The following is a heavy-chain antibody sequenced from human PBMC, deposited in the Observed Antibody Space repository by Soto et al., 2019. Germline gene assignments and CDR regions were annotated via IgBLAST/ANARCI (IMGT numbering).Heavy chain of an antibody. V-gene: IGHV4-4*02. D-gene: IGHD6-13*01. J-gene: IGHJ3*02. CDR2: IYHSGST. CDR1: GGSISSSNW. CDR3: ARPIAAAGGSPRVGALDI. Sequence: PSETLSLTCAVSGGSISSSNWWSWVRQPPGKGLEWIGEIYHSGSTNYNPSLKSRVTISVDKSKNQFSLKLSSVTAADTAVYYCARPIAAAGGSPRVGALDIWGQGTMVTVSS.